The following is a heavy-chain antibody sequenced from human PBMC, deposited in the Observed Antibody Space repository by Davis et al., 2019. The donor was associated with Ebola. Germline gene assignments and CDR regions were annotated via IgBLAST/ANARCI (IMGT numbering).Heavy chain of an antibody. V-gene: IGHV3-48*04. CDR1: EFTFTTYV. CDR3: AKDISVEIWHLGEFDY. CDR2: ISSSSSTI. J-gene: IGHJ4*02. Sequence: GGSLRLSCAASEFTFTTYVMHWVRQAPGKGLEWVSYISSSSSTIYYADSVKGRFTISRDNAKNSLYLQMNSLRAEDTALYYCAKDISVEIWHLGEFDYWGQGTLVTVSS. D-gene: IGHD3-16*01.